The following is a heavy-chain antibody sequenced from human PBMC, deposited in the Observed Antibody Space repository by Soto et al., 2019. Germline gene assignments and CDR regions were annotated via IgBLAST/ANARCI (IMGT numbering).Heavy chain of an antibody. CDR2: IYYSGT. CDR3: AIRNGSGSYYVDY. V-gene: IGHV4-31*03. CDR1: GGSISSGGYY. D-gene: IGHD3-10*01. Sequence: QVQLQESGPGLVKPSQTLSLTCTVSGGSISSGGYYWSWIRQHPGKGLEWIGYIYYSGTYYNPSPKSRVTISVDTSKNQFSLKLSSVTAADTAVYYCAIRNGSGSYYVDYWGQGTLVTVSS. J-gene: IGHJ4*02.